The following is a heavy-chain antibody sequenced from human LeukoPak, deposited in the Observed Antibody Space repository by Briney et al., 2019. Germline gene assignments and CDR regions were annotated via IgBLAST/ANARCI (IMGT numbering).Heavy chain of an antibody. CDR1: GFTVSSNY. D-gene: IGHD4-23*01. V-gene: IGHV3-66*01. CDR3: ARGGGGTFDY. J-gene: IGHJ4*02. Sequence: GGSLRLSCAVSGFTVSSNYMSWVRQAPGKGLEWVSVIYSGGSTYYADSVKGRFTISRDNSKNTLYLQMNSLRAEDTAVYYCARGGGGTFDYWGQGTLVTVSS. CDR2: IYSGGST.